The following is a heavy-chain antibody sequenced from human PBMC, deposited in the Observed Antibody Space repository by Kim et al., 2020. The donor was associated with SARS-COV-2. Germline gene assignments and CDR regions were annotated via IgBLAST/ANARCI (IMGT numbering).Heavy chain of an antibody. CDR3: ARLVTGMNDAFDI. J-gene: IGHJ3*02. Sequence: GGSLRLSCAASGFTFSSYAMHWVRQAPGKGLEWVAVISYDGSNKYYADSVKGRFTISRDNSKNTLYLQMNSLRAEDTAVYYCARLVTGMNDAFDIWGQGTMVTVSS. D-gene: IGHD2-21*02. CDR2: ISYDGSNK. V-gene: IGHV3-30*04. CDR1: GFTFSSYA.